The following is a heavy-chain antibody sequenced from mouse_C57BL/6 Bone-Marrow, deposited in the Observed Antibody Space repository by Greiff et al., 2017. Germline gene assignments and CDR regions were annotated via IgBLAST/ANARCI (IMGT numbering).Heavy chain of an antibody. V-gene: IGHV2-2*01. CDR1: GFSLTSYG. D-gene: IGHD3-3*01. CDR3: ARRDSFSWFAY. Sequence: VKVVESGPGLVQPSQSLSITCTVSGFSLTSYGVHWVRQSPGKGLEWLGVIWSGGSTDYNAAFISRLSISKDNSKSQVFFKMNSLQADDTAIYYCARRDSFSWFAYWGQGTLVTVSA. J-gene: IGHJ3*01. CDR2: IWSGGST.